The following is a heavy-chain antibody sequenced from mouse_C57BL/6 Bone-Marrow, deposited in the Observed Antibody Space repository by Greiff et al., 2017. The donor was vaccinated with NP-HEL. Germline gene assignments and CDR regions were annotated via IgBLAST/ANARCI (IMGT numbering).Heavy chain of an antibody. CDR3: TLGYYYGTSYY. V-gene: IGHV14-4*01. D-gene: IGHD1-1*01. CDR2: IDPENGDT. Sequence: VQLQQSGAELVRPGASVKLSCTASGFNIKDDYMHWVKQRPEQGLEWIGWIDPENGDTESASKFQGTATITADTSSNTAYLQLSSLTSEDTAVYYCTLGYYYGTSYYWGQGTTLTVSS. J-gene: IGHJ2*01. CDR1: GFNIKDDY.